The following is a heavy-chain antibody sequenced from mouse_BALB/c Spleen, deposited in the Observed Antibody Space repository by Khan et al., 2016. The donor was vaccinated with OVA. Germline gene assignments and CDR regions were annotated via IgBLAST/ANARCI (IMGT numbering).Heavy chain of an antibody. V-gene: IGHV3-8*02. CDR3: ARSTDRYAFAY. Sequence: VQLKESGPSLVQPSQTLSLTCSVTGDSITSGFWSWIRKFPGNKLEYMGYMIYSGYTYYNPSLKGRFSITRHTSKNQYYLQLNSVTTEDTATYYCARSTDRYAFAYWGQGTLVTVSA. CDR1: GDSITSGF. J-gene: IGHJ3*01. CDR2: MIYSGYT. D-gene: IGHD2-14*01.